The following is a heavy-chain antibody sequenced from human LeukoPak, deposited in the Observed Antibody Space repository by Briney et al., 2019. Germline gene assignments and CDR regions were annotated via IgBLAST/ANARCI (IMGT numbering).Heavy chain of an antibody. CDR3: ASTRRAAVAGRFAS. D-gene: IGHD6-19*01. Sequence: SETLSLTCNVSGASMSSNYWSWIRQPPGKGLEWIGYIYHSGNTNYSPSLESRVTMSVDESKNQISLRVHFVSAADTAVYYCASTRRAAVAGRFASWGQGTLVTVSS. CDR2: IYHSGNT. V-gene: IGHV4-4*09. J-gene: IGHJ4*02. CDR1: GASMSSNY.